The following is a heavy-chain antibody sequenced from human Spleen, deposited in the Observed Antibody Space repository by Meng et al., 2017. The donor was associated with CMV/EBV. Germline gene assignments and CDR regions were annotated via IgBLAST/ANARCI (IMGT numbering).Heavy chain of an antibody. J-gene: IGHJ4*02. CDR3: ARGEDIVVVPAAMTFDY. V-gene: IGHV4-59*01. Sequence: GSLRLSCTVSGGSISSYYWSWIRQPPGKGLEWIGYIYYSGSTNYNPSLKSRVTISVDTSKNQFSLKLSSVTAADTAVYYCARGEDIVVVPAAMTFDYWGQGTLVTVSS. CDR1: GGSISSYY. D-gene: IGHD2-2*01. CDR2: IYYSGST.